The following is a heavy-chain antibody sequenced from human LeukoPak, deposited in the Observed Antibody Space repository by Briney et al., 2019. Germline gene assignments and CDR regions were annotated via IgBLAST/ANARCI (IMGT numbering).Heavy chain of an antibody. D-gene: IGHD6-19*01. CDR2: IYTSGST. V-gene: IGHV4-61*02. CDR1: GGSISSGSYH. CDR3: AKGAGPPWFDP. Sequence: SETLSLTCTVSGGSISSGSYHWSWIRQPAGKGLEWIGRIYTSGSTNYNPSLKSRVTISVDTSKNQFSLKLSSVTAADTAVYYCAKGAGPPWFDPWGQGTLVTVSS. J-gene: IGHJ5*02.